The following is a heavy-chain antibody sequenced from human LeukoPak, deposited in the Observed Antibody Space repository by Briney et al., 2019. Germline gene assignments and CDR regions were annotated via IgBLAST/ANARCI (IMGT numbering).Heavy chain of an antibody. CDR3: ARDSIFGVVKTEN. CDR2: IIPIFGTA. CDR1: GGTFSSCA. D-gene: IGHD3-3*01. Sequence: SVKVSCKASGGTFSSCAISWARQAPGQRLEWMGGIIPIFGTANYAQKFQGRVTITADESTSTAYMELSSLRSEDTAVYYCARDSIFGVVKTENWGQGTLVTVSS. V-gene: IGHV1-69*01. J-gene: IGHJ4*02.